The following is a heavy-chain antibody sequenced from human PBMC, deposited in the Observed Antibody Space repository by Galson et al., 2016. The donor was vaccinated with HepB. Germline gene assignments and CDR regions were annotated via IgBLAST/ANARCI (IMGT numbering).Heavy chain of an antibody. V-gene: IGHV3-30*18. CDR1: GXXFSXXX. J-gene: IGHJ3*01. Sequence: SLRXSCAASGXXFSXXXLHXXXQRXATGLQWVAFISCEGDVDSYADSVKGRFTISTDTSKNTLFLQMNSLRVDDTGVYYCAKTLPPSKTLDVFDFWGRGTLVTVSS. CDR3: AKTLPPSKTLDVFDF. CDR2: ISCEGDVD. D-gene: IGHD2/OR15-2a*01.